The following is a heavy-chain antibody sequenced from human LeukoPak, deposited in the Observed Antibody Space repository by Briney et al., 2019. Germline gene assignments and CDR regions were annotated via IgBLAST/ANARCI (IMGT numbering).Heavy chain of an antibody. J-gene: IGHJ5*02. V-gene: IGHV4-30-4*01. CDR3: ARIAAAGPFNWFDP. CDR1: GGSISSGDYY. Sequence: SETLSLTCTVSGGSISSGDYYWSWIRQPPGKGLEWIGYIYYSGSTYYNPSLKSRVTISIDTSKNQFSLKLSSVTAADTAVYYCARIAAAGPFNWFDPWGQGTLVTVSS. CDR2: IYYSGST. D-gene: IGHD6-13*01.